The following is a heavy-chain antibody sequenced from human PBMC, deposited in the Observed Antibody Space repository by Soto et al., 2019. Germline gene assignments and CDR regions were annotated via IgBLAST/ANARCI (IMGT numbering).Heavy chain of an antibody. Sequence: PGGSLRLSCEAFGFTVSTNYMSWIRQTPGKGLEWVSVFYSGGSTFYADSVEGRFTISRDNSRNTLYLQMRSLRAEDTAVYYCARGFPSMTYYGEYYFDYWGQGXLVTVYS. D-gene: IGHD3-10*01. CDR1: GFTVSTNY. V-gene: IGHV3-53*01. CDR2: FYSGGST. J-gene: IGHJ4*02. CDR3: ARGFPSMTYYGEYYFDY.